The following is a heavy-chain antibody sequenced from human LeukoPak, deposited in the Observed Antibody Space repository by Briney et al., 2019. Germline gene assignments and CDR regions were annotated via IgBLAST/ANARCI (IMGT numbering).Heavy chain of an antibody. J-gene: IGHJ4*02. CDR3: ARGRDSGSGSLTLDY. Sequence: SETLSLTCAVYGESFSGYYWSWIRQPPGKGLEWIGEINQSGRTNYKPSLKSRVIISADTSKNQFSLKLSSVTAADTAVYYCARGRDSGSGSLTLDYWGQGTLVTVSS. V-gene: IGHV4-34*01. CDR2: INQSGRT. CDR1: GESFSGYY. D-gene: IGHD3-10*01.